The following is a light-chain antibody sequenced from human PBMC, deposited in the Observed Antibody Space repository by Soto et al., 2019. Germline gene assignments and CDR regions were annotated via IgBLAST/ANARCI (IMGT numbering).Light chain of an antibody. CDR2: KAS. CDR3: QQYSSYPLT. J-gene: IGKJ4*01. CDR1: QSISSW. Sequence: DIQMTQSPSTLSASVGDRVTITCRASQSISSWLAWYQQKPGKAPKLLIYKASNLQSGVPSRFSGSGSGADFTLTISSLHPDDFATYFCQQYSSYPLTIGGGTKVEIK. V-gene: IGKV1-5*03.